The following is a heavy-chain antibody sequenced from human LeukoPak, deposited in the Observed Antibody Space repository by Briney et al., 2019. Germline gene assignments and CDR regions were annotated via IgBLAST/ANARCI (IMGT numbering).Heavy chain of an antibody. CDR3: ARWRGADVLRYFDYEMEPAAPSGHFDH. D-gene: IGHD3-9*01. CDR2: ISAYKGNT. Sequence: GASMKVSCMASGYTLTSNGISWVRQAPGQGLEWMGWISAYKGNTNYAQKFQGRVTMTTDTSTSTAYMELRSLRSDDTAVYYCARWRGADVLRYFDYEMEPAAPSGHFDHWGQGTLATVSS. CDR1: GYTLTSNG. V-gene: IGHV1-18*04. J-gene: IGHJ4*02.